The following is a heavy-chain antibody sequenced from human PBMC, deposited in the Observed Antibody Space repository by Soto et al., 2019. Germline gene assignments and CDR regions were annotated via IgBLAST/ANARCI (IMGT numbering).Heavy chain of an antibody. J-gene: IGHJ3*02. V-gene: IGHV3-11*01. CDR2: ISSGGDTT. CDR3: AGQYDPVPRSAFDI. Sequence: QVQLVESGGGLVKPGGSLRLSCAVSGFTFSDHYMSWIRQAPGKGLEWVSYISSGGDTTYYADSVKGRFTVSRDNSKNSLYLQMSSLRAEDTAIYYCAGQYDPVPRSAFDIWGQGTMVTVSS. D-gene: IGHD3-16*01. CDR1: GFTFSDHY.